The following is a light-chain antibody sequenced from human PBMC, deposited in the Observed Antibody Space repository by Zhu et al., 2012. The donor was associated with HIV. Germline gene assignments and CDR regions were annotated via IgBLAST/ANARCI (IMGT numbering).Light chain of an antibody. Sequence: DIQLTQSPSFLSASVGDRVTITCRASQGIDTYLAWYQQKPGKAPKLLIYTASTLQTGVPSRFSGSRSGTEFTLTINSLQPEDFATYYCQKLNSYPLTFGQGTRLEIK. CDR2: TAS. J-gene: IGKJ5*01. V-gene: IGKV1-9*01. CDR3: QKLNSYPLT. CDR1: QGIDTY.